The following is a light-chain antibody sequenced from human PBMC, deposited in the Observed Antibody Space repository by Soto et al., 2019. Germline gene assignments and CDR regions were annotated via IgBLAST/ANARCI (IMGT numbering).Light chain of an antibody. CDR2: DAS. CDR1: QDISRY. V-gene: IGKV1-33*01. CDR3: QQYDNFPFT. Sequence: DILMTQSPPSLSASVGDRITITCQASQDISRYLNWYQQKPGKAPQLLIYDASKLQTGVPSWFRGGGSGTDFTFTITSLRPEDIATYYCQQYDNFPFTFGPGTKVDIK. J-gene: IGKJ3*01.